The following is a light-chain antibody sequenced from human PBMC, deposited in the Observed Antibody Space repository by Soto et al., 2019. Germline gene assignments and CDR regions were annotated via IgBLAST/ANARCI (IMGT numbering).Light chain of an antibody. V-gene: IGKV3-20*01. J-gene: IGKJ1*01. Sequence: EIVLTQSPASLSVSPGERATLSCRASQSVRSKVAWYQQKPGQAPSLLISGASSRATGIPDRFSGGGSGTDFIFNITSLEPEDFAMYYCLHYGTAQWTFGQGTKVDI. CDR1: QSVRSK. CDR2: GAS. CDR3: LHYGTAQWT.